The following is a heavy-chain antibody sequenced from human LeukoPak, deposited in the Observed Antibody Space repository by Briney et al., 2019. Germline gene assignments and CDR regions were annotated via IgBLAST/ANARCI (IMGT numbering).Heavy chain of an antibody. V-gene: IGHV3-21*01. CDR2: ITSPVGHI. Sequence: GGSLRLSCAASGFTFSTYSMNWVRQAPGKGLEWVASITSPVGHIYYAESLKGRITISRDNAKSSLYLQMNSLRAEDTAVYYCATDGQSSGWYGFDYWGQGTLVTVSS. CDR1: GFTFSTYS. CDR3: ATDGQSSGWYGFDY. D-gene: IGHD6-19*01. J-gene: IGHJ4*02.